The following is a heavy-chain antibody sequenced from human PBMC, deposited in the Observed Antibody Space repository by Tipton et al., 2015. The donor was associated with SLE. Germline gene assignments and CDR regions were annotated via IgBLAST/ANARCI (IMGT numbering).Heavy chain of an antibody. CDR1: GGSISGYY. Sequence: LRLSCTVSGGSISGYYWSWIRQPPGKGLEWIGYIYYGGGTNYNPSLKSRVTISVDTSKNQFSLKLSSVTAADTAVHYCAAPQEDDSRGLAFDIWGQGTMVTVSS. V-gene: IGHV4-59*01. D-gene: IGHD3-22*01. CDR3: AAPQEDDSRGLAFDI. CDR2: IYYGGGT. J-gene: IGHJ3*02.